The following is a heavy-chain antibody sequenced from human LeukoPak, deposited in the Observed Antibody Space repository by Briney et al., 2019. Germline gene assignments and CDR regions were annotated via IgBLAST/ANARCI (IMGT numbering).Heavy chain of an antibody. D-gene: IGHD6-13*01. CDR3: ARDQGGSSWTPPRDAFDI. Sequence: SETLSLTCSISGGSISINNFWWGWIRQPPGKAMGWVGSVYYSGSTYYNPSLTRRLTMSVDTSKNQFSLKLTSLTAADTAVYYCARDQGGSSWTPPRDAFDIWGQGTMVTVSS. V-gene: IGHV4-39*07. CDR1: GGSISINNFW. J-gene: IGHJ3*02. CDR2: VYYSGST.